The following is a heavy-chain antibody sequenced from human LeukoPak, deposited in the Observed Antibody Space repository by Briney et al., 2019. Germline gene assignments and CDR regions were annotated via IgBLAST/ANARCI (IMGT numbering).Heavy chain of an antibody. V-gene: IGHV4-4*07. CDR3: ARDPIVPAAIGAFDI. Sequence: SETLSLTCTVSGGSISSYYWSWIRQPAGKGLEWIGRIYTSGSTNYNPSLKSRVTMSVDTSKNQFSLELSSVTAADTAVYYCARDPIVPAAIGAFDIWGQGTMVTVSS. CDR1: GGSISSYY. J-gene: IGHJ3*02. CDR2: IYTSGST. D-gene: IGHD2-2*01.